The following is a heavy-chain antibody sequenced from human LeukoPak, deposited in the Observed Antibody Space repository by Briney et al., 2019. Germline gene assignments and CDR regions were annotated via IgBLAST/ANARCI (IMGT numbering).Heavy chain of an antibody. CDR2: IYPGDSDT. V-gene: IGHV5-51*01. CDR3: ASATYCDGMDV. CDR1: GYSFTSYW. J-gene: IGHJ6*02. D-gene: IGHD1-26*01. Sequence: GESLKISCKGSGYSFTSYWIGWVRPMPGKGLEWMGIIYPGDSDTRYSPSFQGQVTISADKSISTAHLQWSSLKASDTAMYYCASATYCDGMDVWGQGTTVTVSS.